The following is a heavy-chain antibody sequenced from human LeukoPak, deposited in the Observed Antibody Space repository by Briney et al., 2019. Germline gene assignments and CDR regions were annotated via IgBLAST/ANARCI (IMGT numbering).Heavy chain of an antibody. CDR2: ISYDGSNK. CDR1: GFTFSSYA. CDR3: AKDQRPMMTHAFDI. V-gene: IGHV3-30*04. D-gene: IGHD3-22*01. J-gene: IGHJ3*02. Sequence: PGGSLRLSCAASGFTFSSYAMHWVRQAPGKGLEWVALISYDGSNKYYADSVKGRFTISRDNSKNTLYLQMNSLRAEDTAVYCCAKDQRPMMTHAFDIWGQGTMVTVSS.